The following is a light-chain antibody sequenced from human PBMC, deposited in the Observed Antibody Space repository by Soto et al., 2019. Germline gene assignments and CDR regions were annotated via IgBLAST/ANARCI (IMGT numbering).Light chain of an antibody. CDR3: FSYTSSGTYV. CDR2: EVS. J-gene: IGLJ1*01. Sequence: QSALTQPACVSGSPGQAITISWTGSRSDVGNYKYVSWYQQHPGKAPKLMIYEVSNRPSGVSNRFSGSKSGNTASLTISGLQAEDEADYYCFSYTSSGTYVFGTGTKVTVL. V-gene: IGLV2-14*01. CDR1: RSDVGNYKY.